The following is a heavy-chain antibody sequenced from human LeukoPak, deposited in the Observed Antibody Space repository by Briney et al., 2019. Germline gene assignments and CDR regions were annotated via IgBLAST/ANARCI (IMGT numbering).Heavy chain of an antibody. CDR3: ARRDGDI. J-gene: IGHJ3*02. D-gene: IGHD5-24*01. CDR1: GGSISSYH. V-gene: IGHV4-59*08. CDR2: MYNSGTT. Sequence: SETLSLTCTVSGGSISSYHWTWIRQHPEKGLEWIGYMYNSGTTNYNPSLKSRVTISVDTSKNEVPLKLNSVTAADTAVYYCARRDGDIWGQGTMVTVSS.